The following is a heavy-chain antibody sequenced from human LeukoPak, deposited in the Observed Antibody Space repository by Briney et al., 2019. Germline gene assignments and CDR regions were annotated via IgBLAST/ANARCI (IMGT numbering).Heavy chain of an antibody. Sequence: PGGSLRLSCAASGFSFSSYSLNWVRQAPGKGLEWVSSISSRGTYKNSADSLKGRFTISRDNAKNSLFLQMNSLRAEDTALYHCARGSSSSSLFDYWGQGTLVTVSS. CDR2: ISSRGTYK. CDR1: GFSFSSYS. D-gene: IGHD6-6*01. CDR3: ARGSSSSSLFDY. V-gene: IGHV3-21*04. J-gene: IGHJ4*02.